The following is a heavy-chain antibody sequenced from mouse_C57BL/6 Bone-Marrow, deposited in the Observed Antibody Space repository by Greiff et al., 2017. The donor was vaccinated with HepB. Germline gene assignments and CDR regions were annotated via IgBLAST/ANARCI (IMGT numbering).Heavy chain of an antibody. CDR2: IDPSDSYT. CDR1: GYTFTSYW. V-gene: IGHV1-59*01. CDR3: ARERGWYFDV. J-gene: IGHJ1*03. Sequence: QVQLQQPGAELVRPGTSVKLSCKASGYTFTSYWMHWVKQRPGQGLEWIGVIDPSDSYTNYNQKFKGKATLTVDTSSSTAYMQRSSLTSEDSAVYYCARERGWYFDVWGTGTTVTVSS.